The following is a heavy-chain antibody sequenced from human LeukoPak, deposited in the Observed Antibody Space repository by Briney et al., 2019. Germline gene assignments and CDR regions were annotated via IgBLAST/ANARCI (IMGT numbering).Heavy chain of an antibody. CDR3: ATYRQVLLPFES. CDR1: GFTFSTFA. J-gene: IGHJ4*02. Sequence: GGSLRLSCAASGFTFSTFAMIWVRQPPGKGLEWVSSIFPSGGEIHYADSVRGRCTISRDNSKSTLSLQMNSLRAEDTAIYYCATYRQVLLPFESRGQGTLVTVSS. D-gene: IGHD2-8*02. V-gene: IGHV3-23*01. CDR2: IFPSGGEI.